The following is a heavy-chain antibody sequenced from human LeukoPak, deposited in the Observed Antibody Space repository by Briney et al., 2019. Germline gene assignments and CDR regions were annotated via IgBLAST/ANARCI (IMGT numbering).Heavy chain of an antibody. J-gene: IGHJ6*02. V-gene: IGHV4-34*01. Sequence: SETLSLTCAVYGGSFSGYYWGWIRQPPGKGLEWIGEINHSGSTNYNPSLKSRVTISVDTSKNQFSLKLSSVTAADTAVYYCARLVSRGPYYYYGMDVWGQGTTVTVSS. CDR1: GGSFSGYY. D-gene: IGHD3-10*01. CDR3: ARLVSRGPYYYYGMDV. CDR2: INHSGST.